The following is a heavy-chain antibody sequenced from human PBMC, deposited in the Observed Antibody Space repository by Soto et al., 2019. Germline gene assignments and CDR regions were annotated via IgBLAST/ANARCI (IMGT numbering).Heavy chain of an antibody. CDR1: GYTFTTHY. Sequence: QVQLVQSGAEVKKPGASVKVSGKASGYTFTTHYIHWVRQAPRHGPEWMGIIDPRSGSAGYAQRLQVIVTMTRDTPTSTFYMELSSLRSEDTAVYYCAGGNELPDYYYGLDVWGQGTTVAVAS. D-gene: IGHD1-1*01. J-gene: IGHJ6*02. V-gene: IGHV1-46*03. CDR3: AGGNELPDYYYGLDV. CDR2: IDPRSGSA.